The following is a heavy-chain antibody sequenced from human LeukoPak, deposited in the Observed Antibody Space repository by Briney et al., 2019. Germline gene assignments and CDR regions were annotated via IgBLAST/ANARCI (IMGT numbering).Heavy chain of an antibody. D-gene: IGHD2-21*02. CDR1: GYTFTDYY. J-gene: IGHJ4*02. CDR3: PRTCGGHCFSEYFLDY. CDR2: INPNSGGT. Sequence: ASLKLSCKASGYTFTDYYMHWVRQAPGQGLEWMGWINPNSGGTNYAQKFQGRVTMTRDTSISTAYMELTRLRSDDTAIYYCPRTCGGHCFSEYFLDYWGQGTLVTVSS. V-gene: IGHV1-2*02.